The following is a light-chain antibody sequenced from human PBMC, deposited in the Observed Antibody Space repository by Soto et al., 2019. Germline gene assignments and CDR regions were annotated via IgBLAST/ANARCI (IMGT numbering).Light chain of an antibody. CDR1: NIGNKV. Sequence: SYELTQPPSVSVAPGLTATITCGGDNIGNKVVHWYQQKPGQAPVLVVYDDRDRPSGIPERFSGSNSGNTATLTISRVEAGDEADYHCQVWDTSDPRVMFGGGTQLPS. J-gene: IGLJ3*02. CDR3: QVWDTSDPRVM. V-gene: IGLV3-21*02. CDR2: DDR.